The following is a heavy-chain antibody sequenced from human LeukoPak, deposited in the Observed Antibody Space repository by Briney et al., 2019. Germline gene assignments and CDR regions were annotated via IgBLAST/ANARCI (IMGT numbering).Heavy chain of an antibody. CDR1: GYTFTSFG. CDR3: ARGKAAAVYYFDY. CDR2: VSIYNGDT. V-gene: IGHV1-18*01. J-gene: IGHJ4*02. Sequence: ASVKVSCKASGYTFTSFGISWVRQAPGQGLEWMGWVSIYNGDTMYAQNFQGRVTMTTDTSTSTAYMELKSLTSDDTAVYYCARGKAAAVYYFDYWGQGTLVTVSS. D-gene: IGHD6-6*01.